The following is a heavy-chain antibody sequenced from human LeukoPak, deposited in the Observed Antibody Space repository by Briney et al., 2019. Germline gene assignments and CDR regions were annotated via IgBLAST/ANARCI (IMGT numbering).Heavy chain of an antibody. V-gene: IGHV1-2*02. D-gene: IGHD4-17*01. CDR1: GYTFTGYY. CDR2: INPNSGGT. Sequence: ASVKVSCKASGYTFTGYYMHWVRQAPGQGLEWMGWINPNSGGTNYAQKFQGRVTMTRDTSISTAYMELSSLRSDDTAVYYCARDPGLRRGYAIDYWGQGTLVTVSS. J-gene: IGHJ4*02. CDR3: ARDPGLRRGYAIDY.